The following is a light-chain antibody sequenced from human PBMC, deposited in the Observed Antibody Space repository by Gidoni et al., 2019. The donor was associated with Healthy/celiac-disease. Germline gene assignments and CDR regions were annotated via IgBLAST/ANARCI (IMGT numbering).Light chain of an antibody. Sequence: QTVVTQEPTLTVSPGRTVTLTCASSILAVTSGYYPNCLQQKPGQAPRALIYSTSSKHSWPPARFSGSLLGGTAALTLSGLQHEDEAEYYGLLYYGGAQLGVFGGGTKLTVL. CDR1: ILAVTSGYY. CDR2: STS. CDR3: LLYYGGAQLGV. V-gene: IGLV7-43*01. J-gene: IGLJ3*02.